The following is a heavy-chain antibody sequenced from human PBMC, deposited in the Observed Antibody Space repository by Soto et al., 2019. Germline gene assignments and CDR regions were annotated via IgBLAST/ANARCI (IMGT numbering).Heavy chain of an antibody. CDR2: ISSSGSTI. CDR1: GFSFSDYY. D-gene: IGHD2-2*01. CDR3: ARAPAGMTYFYYGMDV. Sequence: LRLSCEASGFSFSDYYMNWIRQAPGKGLEWISFISSSGSTIYYADSVKGRFTISRDNAQNSLYLQMNSLRAEDTAVYSCARAPAGMTYFYYGMDVWGRGTTVTVSS. J-gene: IGHJ6*02. V-gene: IGHV3-11*01.